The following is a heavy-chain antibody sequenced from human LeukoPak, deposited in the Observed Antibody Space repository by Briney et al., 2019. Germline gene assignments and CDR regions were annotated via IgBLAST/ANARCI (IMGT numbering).Heavy chain of an antibody. CDR2: IYYSGST. D-gene: IGHD6-19*01. V-gene: IGHV4-59*01. J-gene: IGHJ4*02. Sequence: SETLSLTSTVSGGSISSYYWSWIRQPPGKGLEWIGYIYYSGSTNYNPSLKSRVTISLDTSKNQFSLKLSSVTPADTAVYYCARDLPTSSVPLWGQGTLHTVSS. CDR3: ARDLPTSSVPL. CDR1: GGSISSYY.